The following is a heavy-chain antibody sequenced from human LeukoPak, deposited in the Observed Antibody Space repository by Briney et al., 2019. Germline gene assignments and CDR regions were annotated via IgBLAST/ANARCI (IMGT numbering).Heavy chain of an antibody. J-gene: IGHJ4*02. CDR2: ISGSGGST. Sequence: GGSLRLSCAAPGFTFSSYAMSWVRQAPGKGLEWVSAISGSGGSTYYADSVKGRFTISRDNSKNTLYLQMNSLRAEDTAVYYCAKDRNYYDSSGYGDYWGQGTLVTVSS. D-gene: IGHD3-22*01. V-gene: IGHV3-23*01. CDR1: GFTFSSYA. CDR3: AKDRNYYDSSGYGDY.